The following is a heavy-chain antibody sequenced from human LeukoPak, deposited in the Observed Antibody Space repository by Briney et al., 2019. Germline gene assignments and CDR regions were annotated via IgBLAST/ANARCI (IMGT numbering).Heavy chain of an antibody. CDR1: GYTFTGYY. CDR2: INPNSGGT. CDR3: ARGLSDSSGYYFFGY. J-gene: IGHJ4*02. V-gene: IGHV1-2*02. D-gene: IGHD3-22*01. Sequence: SVKVSCKASGYTFTGYYMHWVRQAPGQGLEWMGWINPNSGGTNYAQKFQGRVTMTRDTSISTAYMELSRLRSDDTAVYYCARGLSDSSGYYFFGYWGQGTLVTVSS.